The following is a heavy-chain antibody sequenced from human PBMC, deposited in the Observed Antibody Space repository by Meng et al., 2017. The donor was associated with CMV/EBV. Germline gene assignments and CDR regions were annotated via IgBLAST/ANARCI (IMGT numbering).Heavy chain of an antibody. D-gene: IGHD1/OR15-1a*01. J-gene: IGHJ3*02. CDR1: GFTFNTYG. V-gene: IGHV3-30*02. CDR2: IRYDGNNK. CDR3: AKEAPYNWNTFDI. Sequence: GGSLRLSCAASGFTFNTYGLHWVRQAPGKGLEWVAFIRYDGNNKYNAESVKGRFTISRDNSKNTLYLQMNSLRTEDTAMYYCAKEAPYNWNTFDIWGQGTMVTVSS.